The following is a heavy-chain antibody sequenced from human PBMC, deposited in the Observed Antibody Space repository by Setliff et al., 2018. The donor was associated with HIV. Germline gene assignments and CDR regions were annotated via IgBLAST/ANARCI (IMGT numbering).Heavy chain of an antibody. V-gene: IGHV4-59*08. D-gene: IGHD3-10*01. CDR3: ARPSNYGSGSYGAFDI. CDR2: IYYSGST. Sequence: SETLSLTCTVSGGSINTYYWSWIRQPPGKGLEWIGYIYYSGSTNYNPSLKSRVTISVDTSKTQFSLKLKSATAADTAVYYCARPSNYGSGSYGAFDIWGQGTMVTVSS. CDR1: GGSINTYY. J-gene: IGHJ3*02.